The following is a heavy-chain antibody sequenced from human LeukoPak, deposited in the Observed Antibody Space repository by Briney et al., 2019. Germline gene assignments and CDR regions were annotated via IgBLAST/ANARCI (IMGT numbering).Heavy chain of an antibody. V-gene: IGHV3-30*02. J-gene: IGHJ6*03. Sequence: GGSLRLSCAASGFTFSSYGMHWVRQAPGKGLEWVAFIRYDGSNKYYADSVKGRFTISRDNSKNTLYLQMNSLRAEDTAVYYCAKDEGYYDSSGYYYFTAHYYYYMDVWGKGTTVTISS. CDR1: GFTFSSYG. CDR2: IRYDGSNK. CDR3: AKDEGYYDSSGYYYFTAHYYYYMDV. D-gene: IGHD3-22*01.